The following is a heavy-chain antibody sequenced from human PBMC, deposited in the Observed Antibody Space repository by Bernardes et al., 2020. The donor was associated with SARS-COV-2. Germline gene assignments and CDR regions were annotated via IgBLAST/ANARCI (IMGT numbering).Heavy chain of an antibody. D-gene: IGHD2-2*01. CDR1: GGSFSGYY. CDR3: ARDKIVVPAAMRDYYYYYGMDV. CDR2: INHSGST. J-gene: IGHJ6*02. Sequence: ETLSLTCAVYGGSFSGYYWSWIRQPPGKGLEWIGEINHSGSTNYNPSLKSRVTISVDTSKNQFSLKLSSVTAADTAVYYCARDKIVVPAAMRDYYYYYGMDVWGQGTTVTVSS. V-gene: IGHV4-34*01.